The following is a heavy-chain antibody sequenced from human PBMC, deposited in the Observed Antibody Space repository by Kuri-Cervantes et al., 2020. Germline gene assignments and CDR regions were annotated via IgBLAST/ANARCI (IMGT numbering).Heavy chain of an antibody. Sequence: ASVKVSCKISGYTLTEISMHWVRQAPGKGLEWMGGSDPVGVETIYAQEFEGRVTITADKSTSTAYMELSSLTSEDTAMYYCAKAGHIVGAAFDSWGQGTLVTVSS. CDR2: SDPVGVET. D-gene: IGHD1-26*01. V-gene: IGHV1-24*01. CDR3: AKAGHIVGAAFDS. J-gene: IGHJ4*02. CDR1: GYTLTEIS.